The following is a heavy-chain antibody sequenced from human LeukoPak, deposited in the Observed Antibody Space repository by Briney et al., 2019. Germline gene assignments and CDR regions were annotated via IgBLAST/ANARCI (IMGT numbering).Heavy chain of an antibody. CDR3: AKDIGSSGSVDY. CDR2: ISSSSSYI. Sequence: GGSLRLSCAASGFTFSSYSMNWVRQAPGKGLEWVSSISSSSSYIYYADSVKGRFTISRDNAKNSLYLQMNSLRAEDTALYCCAKDIGSSGSVDYWGQGTLVTVSS. V-gene: IGHV3-21*04. J-gene: IGHJ4*02. D-gene: IGHD6-19*01. CDR1: GFTFSSYS.